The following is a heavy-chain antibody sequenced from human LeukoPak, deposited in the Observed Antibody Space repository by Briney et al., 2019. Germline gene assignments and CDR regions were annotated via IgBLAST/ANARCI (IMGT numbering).Heavy chain of an antibody. J-gene: IGHJ4*02. CDR1: GGSFSGYY. CDR2: INHSGST. Sequence: SETLSLTYAVYGGSFSGYYWSWIRQPPGKGLEWIGEINHSGSTNYNPSLKSRVTISVDTSKNQFSLKLSSVTAADTAVYYCARGARYGDYAPDYFDYWGQGTLVTVSS. CDR3: ARGARYGDYAPDYFDY. D-gene: IGHD4-17*01. V-gene: IGHV4-34*01.